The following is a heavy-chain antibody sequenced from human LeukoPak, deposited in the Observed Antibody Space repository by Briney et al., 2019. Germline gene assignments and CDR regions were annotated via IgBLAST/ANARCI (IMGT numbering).Heavy chain of an antibody. V-gene: IGHV3-23*01. Sequence: PGGSLRLSCAASGFTFSSYAMSWVRQAPGKGLEWVSATSGSGGSTYYADSVKGRFTISRDNSKNTLYLQMNSLRAEDTAVYYCARVLFTMIVGHDAFDIWGQGTMVTVSS. J-gene: IGHJ3*02. CDR3: ARVLFTMIVGHDAFDI. D-gene: IGHD3-22*01. CDR1: GFTFSSYA. CDR2: TSGSGGST.